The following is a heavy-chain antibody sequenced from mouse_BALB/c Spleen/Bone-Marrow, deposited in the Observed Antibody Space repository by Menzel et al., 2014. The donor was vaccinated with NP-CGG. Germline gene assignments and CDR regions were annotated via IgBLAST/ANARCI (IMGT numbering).Heavy chain of an antibody. Sequence: EVKLVESGGGLVKVGESLKLSCAASGFTFSTYYMSWVRQTPEKRLELVAAIYTNDGSTYYPDTVKGRFAISRDNAKNTLYLQMNSLKSEDTALHYCARRALYALDYWGQGTSVTVSS. CDR1: GFTFSTYY. CDR3: ARRALYALDY. J-gene: IGHJ4*01. CDR2: IYTNDGST. V-gene: IGHV5-6-2*01.